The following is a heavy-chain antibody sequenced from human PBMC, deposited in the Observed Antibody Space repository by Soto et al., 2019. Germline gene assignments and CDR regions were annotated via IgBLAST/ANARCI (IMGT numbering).Heavy chain of an antibody. J-gene: IGHJ5*02. V-gene: IGHV4-31*03. D-gene: IGHD6-13*01. CDR3: ARGRPRIAAGVGIWFDP. Sequence: QVQLQESGPGLVKPSQTLSLTCTVSGGSISSGGYYWSWIRQHPGKGLEWIGYIYYSGSTYYNPSLKSRVTISVEPSMNPFALKLSSVPAAATALYYLARGRPRIAAGVGIWFDPWGQGPQVTVSS. CDR2: IYYSGST. CDR1: GGSISSGGYY.